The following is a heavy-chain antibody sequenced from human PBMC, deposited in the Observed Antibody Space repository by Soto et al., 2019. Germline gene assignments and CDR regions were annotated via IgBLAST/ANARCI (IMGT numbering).Heavy chain of an antibody. J-gene: IGHJ6*02. D-gene: IGHD3-22*01. CDR2: INHSGST. CDR1: GGSFSGYY. Sequence: SETLSLTCAVYGGSFSGYYWSWIRQPPGKGLEWIGEINHSGSTNYNPSLKSRVTISVDTSKNQFSLKLSSVTAADTAVYYCAGTPIPVYDRSGYYPYSYYGMHVWGQGTTVTVSS. CDR3: AGTPIPVYDRSGYYPYSYYGMHV. V-gene: IGHV4-34*01.